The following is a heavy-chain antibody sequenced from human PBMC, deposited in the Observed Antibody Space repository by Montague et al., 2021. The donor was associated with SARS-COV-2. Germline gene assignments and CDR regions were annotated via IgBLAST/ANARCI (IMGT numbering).Heavy chain of an antibody. CDR3: ARQYIGSCHF. V-gene: IGHV4-39*01. CDR1: DGSISSSRYH. J-gene: IGHJ4*02. Sequence: SETLSLTCYVSDGSISSSRYHWGWIRQPPGQALEWIGSIYYTGSSYYNPSLKSRVTLSVATSKNQFSLKLDSVTAADTAVYYCARQYIGSCHFWVQGIQVIVSS. D-gene: IGHD1-26*01. CDR2: IYYTGSS.